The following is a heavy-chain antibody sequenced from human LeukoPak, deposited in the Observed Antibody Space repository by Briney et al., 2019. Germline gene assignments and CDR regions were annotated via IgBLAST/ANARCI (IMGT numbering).Heavy chain of an antibody. Sequence: PSETLSLTCTVSGGSISSYYWSWIRQPPGKGLEWIGSIYYSGSTYYNPSLKSRVTISVDTSKNQFSLKLSSVTAADTAVYYCARTSGSGDSSGYYYSPDFDYWGQGTLVTVSS. CDR2: IYYSGST. V-gene: IGHV4-59*05. CDR3: ARTSGSGDSSGYYYSPDFDY. CDR1: GGSISSYY. D-gene: IGHD3-22*01. J-gene: IGHJ4*02.